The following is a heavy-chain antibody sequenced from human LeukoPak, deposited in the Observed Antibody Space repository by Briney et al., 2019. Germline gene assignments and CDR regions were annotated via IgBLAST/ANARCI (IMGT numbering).Heavy chain of an antibody. Sequence: ASVKVSCKASGYTFTSYGISRVRQAPGQGLEWMRWISAYNGNTNYAQKLQGRVTMTTDTSTSTAYMELRSLRADDTAVYYCAKDRVAYCGGDCYPTFDYWGQGTLVTVSS. V-gene: IGHV1-18*01. CDR3: AKDRVAYCGGDCYPTFDY. CDR2: ISAYNGNT. CDR1: GYTFTSYG. J-gene: IGHJ4*02. D-gene: IGHD2-21*02.